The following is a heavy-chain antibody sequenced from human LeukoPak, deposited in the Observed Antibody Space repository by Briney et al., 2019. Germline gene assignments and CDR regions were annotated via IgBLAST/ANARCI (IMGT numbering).Heavy chain of an antibody. Sequence: GGSLRLSCAASGFTFSNAWMSWVRQAPGKGLEWVGRIKSKTDGGTTDYAAPVKGRFTISRDDSKNTLYLQMNSLKTEDTAVYYCTTGDAGYSYGTDAFDIWGQGTMVTVSS. J-gene: IGHJ3*02. D-gene: IGHD5-18*01. CDR3: TTGDAGYSYGTDAFDI. CDR1: GFTFSNAW. CDR2: IKSKTDGGTT. V-gene: IGHV3-15*01.